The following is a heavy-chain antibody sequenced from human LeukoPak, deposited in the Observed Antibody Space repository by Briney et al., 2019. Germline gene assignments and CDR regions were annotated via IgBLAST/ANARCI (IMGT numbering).Heavy chain of an antibody. V-gene: IGHV4-34*01. CDR3: ARVVALKVIWFGGVDP. CDR1: GGSFCGYC. D-gene: IGHD3-10*01. J-gene: IGHJ5*02. CDR2: INHSGST. Sequence: SETLSLTCAVYGGSFCGYCWSWLRQPPGKGLEWIGEINHSGSTNYNPSLKSRVTISVDTSKNQFSLKLSSVTAADTAVYYCARVVALKVIWFGGVDPWGQGTLVTVSS.